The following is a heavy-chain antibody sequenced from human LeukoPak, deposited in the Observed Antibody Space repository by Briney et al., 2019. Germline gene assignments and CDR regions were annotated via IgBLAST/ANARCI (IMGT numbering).Heavy chain of an antibody. CDR3: GKDCLGETTTPLRCYYYMDV. V-gene: IGHV3-48*01. D-gene: IGHD1-26*01. J-gene: IGHJ6*03. CDR1: GFTFCSFS. CDR2: ISSSGRTI. Sequence: PGVSLRLSCAASGFTFCSFSMIWLRQAPGKGREWVSYISSSGRTISYAVYGKGRFTMSRANSKNTLDLQMHRTNAEDTAFYSCGKDCLGETTTPLRCYYYMDVWGKGTTVTVSS.